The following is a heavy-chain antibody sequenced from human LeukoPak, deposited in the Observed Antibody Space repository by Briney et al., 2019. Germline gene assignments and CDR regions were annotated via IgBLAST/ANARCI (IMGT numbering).Heavy chain of an antibody. D-gene: IGHD4-17*01. CDR1: GFTFSSYP. CDR2: ISGSGGST. J-gene: IGHJ4*02. CDR3: AKDVYGDYVNYFDY. Sequence: SGGSLRLSCAASGFTFSSYPLSWVRQAPGKGLEWVSGISGSGGSTDYADSVKGRFTISRDNSKNTLYLQMNSLRAEDTAVYYCAKDVYGDYVNYFDYWGQGTLVTVSS. V-gene: IGHV3-23*01.